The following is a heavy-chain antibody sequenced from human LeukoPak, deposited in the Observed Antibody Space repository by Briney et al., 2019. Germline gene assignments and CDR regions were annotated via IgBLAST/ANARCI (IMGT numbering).Heavy chain of an antibody. CDR3: AKGVYYDNSGYYYFDP. V-gene: IGHV3-23*01. J-gene: IGHJ4*02. D-gene: IGHD3-22*01. CDR1: GFTFRDYD. Sequence: GGSLRLSCAASGFTFRDYDMNWVRQAPGKGLEWVSAVSGNGGGTYYADSVKGHFTISRDNSKNTVYLQMNSLRVEDTALYYCAKGVYYDNSGYYYFDPWGQGTLVTVSS. CDR2: VSGNGGGT.